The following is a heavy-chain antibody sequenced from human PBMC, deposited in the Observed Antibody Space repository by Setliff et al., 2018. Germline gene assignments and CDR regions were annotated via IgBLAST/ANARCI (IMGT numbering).Heavy chain of an antibody. Sequence: SETLSLTCTVSGGSISDSSWSWIRQPPGKGLEWIGHIHGTEGTHYNPSLESRVTISRDKSPNQFSLMLRSVTAADTALYYCARGYYNGRGYYYLPCSFDSWGRGIVVTVS. CDR1: GGSISDSS. D-gene: IGHD3-9*01. CDR3: ARGYYNGRGYYYLPCSFDS. J-gene: IGHJ4*02. CDR2: IHGTEGT. V-gene: IGHV4-59*08.